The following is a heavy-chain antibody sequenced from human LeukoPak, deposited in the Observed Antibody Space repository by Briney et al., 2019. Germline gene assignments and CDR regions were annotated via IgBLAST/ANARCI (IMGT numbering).Heavy chain of an antibody. CDR2: IYYSGST. V-gene: IGHV4-39*01. CDR3: ARRGMEYENYYGLHYNYYYMDV. D-gene: IGHD3-10*01. CDR1: GGSISSSSYY. Sequence: SETLSLTCTVSGGSISSSSYYWGWIRQPPGKGLEWIGRIYYSGSTYYNPSLKSRVTISVDTSKNQFSLKPSSVTAADTAVYYCARRGMEYENYYGLHYNYYYMDVWGKGTTVTIS. J-gene: IGHJ6*03.